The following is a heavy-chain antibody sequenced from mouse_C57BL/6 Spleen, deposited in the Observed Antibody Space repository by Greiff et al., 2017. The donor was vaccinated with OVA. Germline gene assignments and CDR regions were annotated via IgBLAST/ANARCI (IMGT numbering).Heavy chain of an antibody. CDR2: ISYDGSN. D-gene: IGHD1-1*01. Sequence: EVKLVESGPGLVKPSQSLSLTCSVTGYSITSGYYWNWIRQFPGNKLEWMGYISYDGSNNYNPSLKNRISITRATSKNQFFLKLNSVTTEDTAAYYCARDYYGSSYGFAYWGQGTLVTVSA. V-gene: IGHV3-6*01. J-gene: IGHJ3*01. CDR3: ARDYYGSSYGFAY. CDR1: GYSITSGYY.